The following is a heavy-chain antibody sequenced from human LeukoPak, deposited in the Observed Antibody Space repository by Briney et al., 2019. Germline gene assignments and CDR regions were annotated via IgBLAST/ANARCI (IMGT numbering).Heavy chain of an antibody. J-gene: IGHJ4*02. CDR2: ISASGSST. CDR3: ARDLIHRSGEANY. CDR1: GFTFSDFC. D-gene: IGHD3-22*01. V-gene: IGHV3-11*05. Sequence: KPGGSLRLSCAASGFTFSDFCMSWIRQAPGKGLEWISYISASGSSTNYADSVKGRFTISRDNAKNSLYLQMNSLRAEDTAVYYCARDLIHRSGEANYWGQGTLVTVSS.